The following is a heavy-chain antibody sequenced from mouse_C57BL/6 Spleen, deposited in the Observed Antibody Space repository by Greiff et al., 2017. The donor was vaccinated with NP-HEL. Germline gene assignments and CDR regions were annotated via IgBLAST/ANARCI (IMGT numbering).Heavy chain of an antibody. CDR2: INPSSGYT. CDR1: GYTFTSYW. Sequence: VQLQQSGAELAKPGASVKLSCKASGYTFTSYWMHWVKQRPGQGLEWIGYINPSSGYTKYNQKFKDKATLTADISSSTAYMQLSSLTYEDSAVYYCARSDPITTVVDAWFAYWGQGTLVTVSA. D-gene: IGHD1-1*01. V-gene: IGHV1-7*01. J-gene: IGHJ3*01. CDR3: ARSDPITTVVDAWFAY.